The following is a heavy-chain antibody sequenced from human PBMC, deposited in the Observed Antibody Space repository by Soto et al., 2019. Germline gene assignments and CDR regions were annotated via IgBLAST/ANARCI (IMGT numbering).Heavy chain of an antibody. Sequence: SDTLSLTCTVSGGSISSGYWSWIRQPPGKGLEWIGYIYYSGSTNYNPSLKSRVTISVDTSKNQFSLKLSSVTAADTAVYYCARTPYDYVWGRYRRNYYYYGTDVWGQGTMVTVFS. CDR3: ARTPYDYVWGRYRRNYYYYGTDV. J-gene: IGHJ6*02. CDR1: GGSISSGY. CDR2: IYYSGST. D-gene: IGHD3-16*02. V-gene: IGHV4-59*01.